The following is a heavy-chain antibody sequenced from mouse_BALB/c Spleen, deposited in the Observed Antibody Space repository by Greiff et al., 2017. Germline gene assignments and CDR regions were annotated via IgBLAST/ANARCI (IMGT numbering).Heavy chain of an antibody. CDR1: GFSLTSYG. CDR3: ARGLWAFAY. D-gene: IGHD1-1*02. J-gene: IGHJ3*01. Sequence: QVQLQQSGPGLVAPSQTLSITCTVSGFSLTSYGVHWVRQPPGKGLEWLGVIWAGGSTNYNSALMSRLSISKDNSKSQVFLKMSSLQTEDTAMYYCARGLWAFAYWGQGTLVTVSA. CDR2: IWAGGST. V-gene: IGHV2-9*02.